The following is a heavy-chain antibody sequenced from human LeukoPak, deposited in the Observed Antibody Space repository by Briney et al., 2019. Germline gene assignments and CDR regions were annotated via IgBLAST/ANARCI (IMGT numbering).Heavy chain of an antibody. V-gene: IGHV1-2*02. CDR3: ARAPSSGWSGYYFDY. J-gene: IGHJ4*02. Sequence: GASVKVSCKASGYTFTGYYLHWVRQAPGQGLEWMGWLNPNSGGTNYAQKFQGRVTMTRDTSISTAYMEVSRLRSDDMAVYYCARAPSSGWSGYYFDYWGQGTLVTVSS. CDR1: GYTFTGYY. CDR2: LNPNSGGT. D-gene: IGHD6-13*01.